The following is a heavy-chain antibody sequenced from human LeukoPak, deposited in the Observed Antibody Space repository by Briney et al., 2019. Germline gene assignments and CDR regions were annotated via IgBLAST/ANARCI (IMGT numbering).Heavy chain of an antibody. V-gene: IGHV3-53*01. D-gene: IGHD5-18*01. CDR2: IYSGGST. Sequence: PGGSLRLSCAASGFTVSTNYMNWARQAPGKGLEWVSIIYSGGSTYYADSVKGRFTISRDNSKNTLYLQMNSLRAEDTAVYYCAREGQSTAFDYWGQGTLVTVSS. J-gene: IGHJ4*02. CDR1: GFTVSTNY. CDR3: AREGQSTAFDY.